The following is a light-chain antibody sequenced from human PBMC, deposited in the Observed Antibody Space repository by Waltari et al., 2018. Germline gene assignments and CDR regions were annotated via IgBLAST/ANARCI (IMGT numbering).Light chain of an antibody. CDR3: QQRSDWPLT. CDR1: QSLSSY. V-gene: IGKV3-11*01. J-gene: IGKJ4*01. Sequence: LLTQSPATLSLSPGEIATLSCRASQSLSSYLAWYHQKPGQPPRLVIYDTSHRAAGIPPRFSGSGSGTDFTLTISSLEPEDSALYYCQQRSDWPLTFGGGTEVEI. CDR2: DTS.